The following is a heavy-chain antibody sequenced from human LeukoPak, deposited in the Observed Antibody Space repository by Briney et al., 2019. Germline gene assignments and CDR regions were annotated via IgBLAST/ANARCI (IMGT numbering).Heavy chain of an antibody. Sequence: GGSLRLSCAASGFTFCKAWMSWARQAPGKGLEWVGRIKSKNDGGTTEFAAPVNGRFTISRDDSKDTLYLQMNSLKTEDTAVYCCTTDRAIAVRPVFDSWGQGTLVTVSS. V-gene: IGHV3-15*01. CDR1: GFTFCKAW. CDR3: TTDRAIAVRPVFDS. CDR2: IKSKNDGGTT. D-gene: IGHD6-6*01. J-gene: IGHJ4*02.